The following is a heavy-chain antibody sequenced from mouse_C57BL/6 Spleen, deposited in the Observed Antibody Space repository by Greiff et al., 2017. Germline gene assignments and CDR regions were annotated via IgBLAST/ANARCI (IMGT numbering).Heavy chain of an antibody. CDR1: GYSFTGYY. J-gene: IGHJ1*03. Sequence: EVQLQESGPELVKPGASVKISCKASGYSFTGYYMNWVKQSPEKSLEWIGEINPSTGGTTYNQKFKAKATLTVDKSSSTAYMQLKSLTSEDSAVYYCARVPVYYGSFYWYLDVWGTGTSVTVSS. D-gene: IGHD2-1*01. CDR2: INPSTGGT. V-gene: IGHV1-42*01. CDR3: ARVPVYYGSFYWYLDV.